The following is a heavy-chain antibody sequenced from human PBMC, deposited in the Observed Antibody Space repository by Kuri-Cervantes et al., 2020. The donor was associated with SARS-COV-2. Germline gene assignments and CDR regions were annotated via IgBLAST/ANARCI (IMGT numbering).Heavy chain of an antibody. Sequence: GGSLRLSCAASGFTFSSYSMNWVRQAPGKGLEWVSSISSSSSYIYYADSVKGRFTISRDNAKNSLYLQMNSLRAEDTAVYYCARGLLWGFLLRDWGQGTLVTVSS. J-gene: IGHJ4*02. CDR1: GFTFSSYS. V-gene: IGHV3-21*04. CDR2: ISSSSSYI. D-gene: IGHD7-27*01. CDR3: ARGLLWGFLLRD.